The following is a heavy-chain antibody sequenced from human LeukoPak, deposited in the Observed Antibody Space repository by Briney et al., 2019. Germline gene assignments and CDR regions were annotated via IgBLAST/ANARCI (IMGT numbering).Heavy chain of an antibody. CDR1: GFTFSSYW. V-gene: IGHV3-7*01. Sequence: GGSLRLSCAASGFTFSSYWMSWVRQAPGKGLEWVANIKQDGSEKYYVDSVKGRFTISRDNAKNSLYLQTNSLRAEDTAVYYCASQATYSSGWYGLPSTYYYYMDVWGKGTTVTVSS. CDR3: ASQATYSSGWYGLPSTYYYYMDV. J-gene: IGHJ6*03. CDR2: IKQDGSEK. D-gene: IGHD6-19*01.